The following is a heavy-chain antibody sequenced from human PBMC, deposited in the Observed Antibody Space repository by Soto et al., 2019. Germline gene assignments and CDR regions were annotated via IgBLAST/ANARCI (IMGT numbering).Heavy chain of an antibody. J-gene: IGHJ5*02. CDR3: ASPPPIYSSSLNWFDP. D-gene: IGHD6-13*01. CDR2: ISGSGGST. Sequence: SLRLSCAASGFTFSSYAMSWVRQAPGKGLEWVSAISGSGGSTYYADSVKGRFTISRDNSKNTLYLQMNSLRAEDTAVYYCASPPPIYSSSLNWFDPWGQGTLVTVSS. CDR1: GFTFSSYA. V-gene: IGHV3-23*01.